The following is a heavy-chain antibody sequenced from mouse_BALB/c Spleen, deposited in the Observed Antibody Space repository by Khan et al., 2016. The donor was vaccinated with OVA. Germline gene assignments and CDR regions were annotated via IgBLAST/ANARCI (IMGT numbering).Heavy chain of an antibody. Sequence: QVRLQQSGAELAKPGASVKMSCKASGYTFTTYWMHWVKQRPGQGLEWIGYINPTSGYTDYNDKFKDRATLSVDKSSSTAYMQLNSLTSEDSAVYYCTRDRIDYWGQGTTLTVSS. V-gene: IGHV1-7*01. CDR3: TRDRIDY. CDR2: INPTSGYT. CDR1: GYTFTTYW. J-gene: IGHJ2*01.